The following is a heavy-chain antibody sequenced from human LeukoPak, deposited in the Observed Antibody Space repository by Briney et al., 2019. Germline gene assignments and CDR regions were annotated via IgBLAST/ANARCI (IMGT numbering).Heavy chain of an antibody. CDR1: GGSISSHY. Sequence: SETLSLTCTVSGGSISSHYWSWIRQPPGKGLEWIGYIYYSGSTNYNPSLKSRVTISVDTSKNQFSLKLSSVTAADTAVYYCARDDSNYGMRGDAFDIWGQGTMVTASS. D-gene: IGHD4-11*01. CDR2: IYYSGST. J-gene: IGHJ3*02. CDR3: ARDDSNYGMRGDAFDI. V-gene: IGHV4-59*11.